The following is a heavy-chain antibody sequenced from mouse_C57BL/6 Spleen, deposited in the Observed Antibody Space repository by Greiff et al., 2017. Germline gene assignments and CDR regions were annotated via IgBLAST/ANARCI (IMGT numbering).Heavy chain of an antibody. CDR1: GYTFTSYW. D-gene: IGHD3-2*02. J-gene: IGHJ3*01. CDR3: ARSNSAGYRFAY. V-gene: IGHV1-53*01. CDR2: INPSNGGT. Sequence: QVQLQQPGTELVKPGASVKLSCKASGYTFTSYWMHWVKQRPGQGLEWIGNINPSNGGTNYNEKFKSKATLTVDKSSSTAYMQLSSLTSEDSAVYYWARSNSAGYRFAYWGQGTLVTVSA.